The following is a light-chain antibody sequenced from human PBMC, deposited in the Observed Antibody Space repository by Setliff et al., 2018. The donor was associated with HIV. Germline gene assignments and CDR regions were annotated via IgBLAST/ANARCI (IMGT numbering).Light chain of an antibody. CDR1: SGDVGRYKL. CDR3: CSKTCSNTYV. CDR2: QAS. V-gene: IGLV2-23*01. J-gene: IGLJ1*01. Sequence: QSALTQPASVSGSPGQSITISCTGTSGDVGRYKLVSWYQQKPGKPPKLMIYQASKRPSGVSNRFSGSKSGNTASLTISGLHAEDEADYYCCSKTCSNTYVFGAGTKVTV.